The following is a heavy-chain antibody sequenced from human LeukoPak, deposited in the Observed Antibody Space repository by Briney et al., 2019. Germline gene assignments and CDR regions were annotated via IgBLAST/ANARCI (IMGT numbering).Heavy chain of an antibody. CDR1: GGTFSSYA. Sequence: SVKVSCKASGGTFSSYAISWVRQAPGQGLEWMGGIIPIFGTANYAQKFQGRVTITADESTSTAYMELSSLRSEDTAVYYCALYYYDSSGYPTSFDYWGQGTLVTVSS. D-gene: IGHD3-22*01. V-gene: IGHV1-69*13. CDR2: IIPIFGTA. CDR3: ALYYYDSSGYPTSFDY. J-gene: IGHJ4*02.